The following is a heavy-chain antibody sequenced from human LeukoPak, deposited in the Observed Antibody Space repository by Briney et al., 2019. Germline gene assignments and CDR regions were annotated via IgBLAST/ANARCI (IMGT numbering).Heavy chain of an antibody. CDR1: GFTFSSYG. CDR3: ARDLRSGWYYFDF. Sequence: GGSLRLSCAASGFTFSSYGMHWVRQAPGKGLEWVAVLSYDGRNKYYADSVKGRFTISRDNAKNSLYLQMNSLKDQDTAVYYCARDLRSGWYYFDFWGQGTLVTVSS. CDR2: LSYDGRNK. J-gene: IGHJ4*02. D-gene: IGHD6-19*01. V-gene: IGHV3-30*03.